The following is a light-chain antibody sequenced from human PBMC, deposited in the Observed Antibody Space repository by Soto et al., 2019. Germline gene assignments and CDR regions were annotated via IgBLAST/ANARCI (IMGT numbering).Light chain of an antibody. CDR1: QSIVRN. Sequence: IQNTRSPSSLSASVGDRVTITCRASQSIVRNLNSYQQKPGKAPKILIYKASSLESGVPSRFSGSGSGTEFTLTISSLQPDDFATYYCQQYSTYTPRTFGQGTKVDIK. CDR2: KAS. V-gene: IGKV1-5*03. CDR3: QQYSTYTPRT. J-gene: IGKJ1*01.